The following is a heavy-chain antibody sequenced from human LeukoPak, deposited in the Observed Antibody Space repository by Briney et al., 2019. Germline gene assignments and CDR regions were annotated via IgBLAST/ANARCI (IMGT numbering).Heavy chain of an antibody. CDR2: ISSRSSYI. J-gene: IGHJ4*02. Sequence: GGSLRLSCAASGFTFSSYSMNWVRQAPGKGLEGVSSISSRSSYIYYAESVKGRFTISRDNAKNSLYLRMNSLRAEDTAVYYCARDHLGGYCSSTSCYPDYWGQGTLVTVSS. D-gene: IGHD2-2*01. V-gene: IGHV3-21*01. CDR1: GFTFSSYS. CDR3: ARDHLGGYCSSTSCYPDY.